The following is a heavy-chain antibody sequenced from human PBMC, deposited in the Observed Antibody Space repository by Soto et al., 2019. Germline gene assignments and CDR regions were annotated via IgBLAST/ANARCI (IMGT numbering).Heavy chain of an antibody. J-gene: IGHJ4*02. D-gene: IGHD1-26*01. CDR2: INSDGSST. V-gene: IGHV3-74*01. CDR3: ARVRSSGSYYTDY. CDR1: GFPFSNYW. Sequence: GGSLRLSCAASGFPFSNYWMHWVRQAPGKGLMWVSRINSDGSSTNYADSVKGRFTISRDNAKNTLYLQMNSLRAEDSAVYYCARVRSSGSYYTDYWGQGTQVTVSS.